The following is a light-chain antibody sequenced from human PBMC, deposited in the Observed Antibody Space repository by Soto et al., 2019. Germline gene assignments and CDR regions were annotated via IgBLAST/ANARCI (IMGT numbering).Light chain of an antibody. J-gene: IGLJ2*01. CDR3: SSFTSSSPRLV. Sequence: QSVLTQPASVSGSPGQSITISCAGTSSDVGAYNYVSWYQQHPGKAPKLMIYEVSNRPSGDSYRFSGSKSGNTASLTISGLRAEDEADYYCSSFTSSSPRLVFGGGTKVTVL. V-gene: IGLV2-14*01. CDR2: EVS. CDR1: SSDVGAYNY.